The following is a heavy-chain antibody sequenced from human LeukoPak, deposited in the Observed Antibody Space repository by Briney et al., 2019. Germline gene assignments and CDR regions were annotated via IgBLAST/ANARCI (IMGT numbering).Heavy chain of an antibody. D-gene: IGHD3-3*01. Sequence: PGGSLRLSCAASGFTFDDYGMSWVRQAPGKGLEWVSGIKWNGGSTSYADSVKGRFTISRDNAKNSLYLHMNGLRAEDTALYYCARGGITIFGVAIPNFDYWGQGTLVTVSS. CDR3: ARGGITIFGVAIPNFDY. CDR2: IKWNGGST. J-gene: IGHJ4*02. CDR1: GFTFDDYG. V-gene: IGHV3-20*04.